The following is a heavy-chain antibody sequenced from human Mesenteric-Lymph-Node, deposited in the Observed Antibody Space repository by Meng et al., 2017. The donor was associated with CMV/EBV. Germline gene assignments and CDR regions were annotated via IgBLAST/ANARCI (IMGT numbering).Heavy chain of an antibody. V-gene: IGHV4-39*02. CDR3: ARRGHTSRPF. D-gene: IGHD6-6*01. Sequence: GSLRLSCTVSGGSISGSDYYWVWIRQPPGKGLEWIGSIYYGGSTYYNPSLKSRVTISVDTSKRYFSLKLTSVTAADTAVYYCARRGHTSRPFWGQGTLVTVSS. CDR2: IYYGGST. CDR1: GGSISGSDYY. J-gene: IGHJ4*02.